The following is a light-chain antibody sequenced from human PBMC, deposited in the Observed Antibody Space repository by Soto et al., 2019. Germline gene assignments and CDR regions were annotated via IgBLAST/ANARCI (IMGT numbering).Light chain of an antibody. Sequence: DIQMTQSPSSLSASVGDRVTITCRACQGISNYLAWYQQKPGKVPKLLIYAASTLQSGVPSRFSGSGSGTDFTLIISSLQPEDVATYYCQKYNSAPRTFGQGTKVDIK. CDR2: AAS. CDR1: QGISNY. CDR3: QKYNSAPRT. V-gene: IGKV1-27*01. J-gene: IGKJ1*01.